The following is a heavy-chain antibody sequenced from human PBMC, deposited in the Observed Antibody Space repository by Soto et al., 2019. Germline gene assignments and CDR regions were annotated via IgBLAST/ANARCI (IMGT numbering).Heavy chain of an antibody. J-gene: IGHJ4*02. D-gene: IGHD6-6*01. Sequence: PGGSLRLSCSASGFPFSSYAMSWVRPAPGKGLEWVSAISGSGGSTYYADSVKGRFTISRDNSKNTLYLQMNSLRAEDTAVYYCAKSAYSSSSIFFWGQGTLVTVSS. V-gene: IGHV3-23*01. CDR1: GFPFSSYA. CDR3: AKSAYSSSSIFF. CDR2: ISGSGGST.